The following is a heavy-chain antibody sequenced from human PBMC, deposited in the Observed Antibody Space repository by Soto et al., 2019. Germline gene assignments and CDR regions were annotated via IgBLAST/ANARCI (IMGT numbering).Heavy chain of an antibody. V-gene: IGHV4-59*01. CDR1: GGSISSYY. D-gene: IGHD3-9*01. CDR3: ARDTTYYDILTGYAMGGMDV. J-gene: IGHJ6*02. Sequence: SETLSLTCTVSGGSISSYYWSWIRQPPGKGLEWIGYIYDSGSTNYNPSLKSRVTISVDTSKNQFSLKLSSVTAADTAVYYCARDTTYYDILTGYAMGGMDVWGQGTTVTVS. CDR2: IYDSGST.